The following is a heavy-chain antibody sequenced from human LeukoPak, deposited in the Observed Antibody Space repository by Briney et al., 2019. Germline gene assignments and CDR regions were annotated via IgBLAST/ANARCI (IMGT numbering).Heavy chain of an antibody. J-gene: IGHJ4*02. CDR1: GGSISSSSYY. V-gene: IGHV4-39*01. CDR2: IYYSGST. CDR3: ARRGKSMGFDY. D-gene: IGHD3-10*01. Sequence: SETLSLTCTASGGSISSSSYYWGWIRQPPGKGLEWIGSIYYSGSTYYNPSLKSRVTISVDTSKNQFSLKLSSVTAADTAVYYCARRGKSMGFDYWGQGTLVTVSS.